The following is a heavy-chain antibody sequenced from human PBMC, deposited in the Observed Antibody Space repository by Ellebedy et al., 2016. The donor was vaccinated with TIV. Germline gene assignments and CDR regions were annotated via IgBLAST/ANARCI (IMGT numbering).Heavy chain of an antibody. CDR2: INHSGST. V-gene: IGHV4-34*01. J-gene: IGHJ4*02. D-gene: IGHD3-22*01. Sequence: SETLSLTCAVYGGSFSGYYWSWIRQPPGKGLEWIGEINHSGSTNYNPSLKSRVTVSLDTSKNHFSLKLSSVTAADTAVYYCATASIIYDSSGYRYWGQGTLVTVSS. CDR1: GGSFSGYY. CDR3: ATASIIYDSSGYRY.